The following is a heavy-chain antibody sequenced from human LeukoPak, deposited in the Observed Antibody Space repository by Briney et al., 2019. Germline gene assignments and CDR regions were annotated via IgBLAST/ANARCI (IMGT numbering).Heavy chain of an antibody. CDR2: ICGSSSYI. D-gene: IGHD3-10*01. V-gene: IGHV3-21*01. Sequence: GGALRLSCAASGFTFSNYIINWVRQAPGKGLEWVSSICGSSSYINYADSVKGRFTISRDNAKNSLYLQMNRLRAEDTAVYYCARGGAMVRGVSPLDYWGQGTLVTVSS. J-gene: IGHJ4*02. CDR1: GFTFSNYI. CDR3: ARGGAMVRGVSPLDY.